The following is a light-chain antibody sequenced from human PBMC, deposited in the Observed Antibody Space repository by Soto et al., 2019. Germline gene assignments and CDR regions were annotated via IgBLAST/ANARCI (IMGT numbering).Light chain of an antibody. Sequence: EIVLTQSPGTLSLSPGERATLSCRASQSVSSSYLAWYQQKPGQAPRLLIYGASSRATGIPDRFSGSGSGTGFTLTISRLEPEDSAVYYCQQYGNSPYTFGQGTKLEIK. CDR3: QQYGNSPYT. V-gene: IGKV3-20*01. CDR2: GAS. CDR1: QSVSSSY. J-gene: IGKJ2*01.